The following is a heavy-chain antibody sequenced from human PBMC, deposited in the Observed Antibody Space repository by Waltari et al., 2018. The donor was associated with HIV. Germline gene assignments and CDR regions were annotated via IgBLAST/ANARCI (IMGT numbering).Heavy chain of an antibody. J-gene: IGHJ4*02. CDR3: AKVRSPSYSSSWFDY. V-gene: IGHV3-23*01. Sequence: EWVSAISGSGGSTYYADSVKGRFTISRDNSKNTLYLQMNSLRAEDTAVYYCAKVRSPSYSSSWFDYWGQGTLVTVSS. D-gene: IGHD6-13*01. CDR2: ISGSGGST.